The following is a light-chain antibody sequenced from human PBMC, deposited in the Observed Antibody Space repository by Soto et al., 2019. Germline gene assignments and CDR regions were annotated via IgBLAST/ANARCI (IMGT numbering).Light chain of an antibody. Sequence: QSVLTQPPSVTGAPGQRVPISFTWNNSNIGTCYGVHWYQQFPGTAPRLLTYGDNNRPSGVPDRFSGSKSGTSASLAITGLQAEDEAEYYCPSYATSRLGLMFGGGTKLTVL. V-gene: IGLV1-40*01. CDR1: NSNIGTCYG. J-gene: IGLJ3*02. CDR3: PSYATSRLGLM. CDR2: GDN.